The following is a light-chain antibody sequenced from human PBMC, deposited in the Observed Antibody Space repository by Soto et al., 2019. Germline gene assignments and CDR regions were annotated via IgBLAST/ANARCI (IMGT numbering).Light chain of an antibody. CDR3: QQYGSSRWT. J-gene: IGKJ1*01. CDR2: GAS. Sequence: EIVLTQSPGTLSLSPGERATLSCRASERLSSVYLAWYQQRPGQPPRLLIYGASNRATGIPDRFSGSGSGTDFTLTISRLEPEDFAVYYCQQYGSSRWTFGQGTKVDIK. V-gene: IGKV3-20*01. CDR1: ERLSSVY.